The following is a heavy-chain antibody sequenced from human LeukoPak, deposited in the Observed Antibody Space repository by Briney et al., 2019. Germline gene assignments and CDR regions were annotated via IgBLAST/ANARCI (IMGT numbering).Heavy chain of an antibody. Sequence: PGGSLRLSCAASGFTFSSYAMHWVRQAPGKGLEWVAVKSYDGSNKYYADSVKGRFTISRDNSKNTLYLQMNSLRAEDTAVYYCARSRRVVTDVSPFDYWGQGTLVTVSS. CDR1: GFTFSSYA. D-gene: IGHD4-23*01. J-gene: IGHJ4*02. CDR3: ARSRRVVTDVSPFDY. V-gene: IGHV3-30-3*01. CDR2: KSYDGSNK.